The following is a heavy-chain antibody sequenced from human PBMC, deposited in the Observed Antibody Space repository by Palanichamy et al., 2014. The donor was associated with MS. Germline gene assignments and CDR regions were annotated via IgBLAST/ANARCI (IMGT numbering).Heavy chain of an antibody. CDR3: ARAERPYSYGSADY. CDR1: GFTFSSYS. V-gene: IGHV3-48*01. D-gene: IGHD5-18*01. Sequence: EVQLVESGGGLVQSGGSLRLSCAAYGFTFSSYSMNWVRQAPGKGLEWVSYISSSSGTKYYADSVKGRITISRDNAKNSLYLQMNSLRAEDTAVYYCARAERPYSYGSADYWGQGTLVTVSS. J-gene: IGHJ4*02. CDR2: ISSSSGTK.